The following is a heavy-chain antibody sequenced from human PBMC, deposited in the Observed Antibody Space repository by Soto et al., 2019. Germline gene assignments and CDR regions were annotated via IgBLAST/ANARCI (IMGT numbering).Heavy chain of an antibody. CDR3: ARGPYGDNAFDI. CDR2: IAPHRDGT. D-gene: IGHD4-17*01. J-gene: IGHJ3*02. CDR1: GYSFTDYY. Sequence: QVQVVQSGAEVKKPGASVKVSCKASGYSFTDYYMHWIRQAPGQGLEWMGWIAPHRDGTEFAQKFQGRITLTGETSTSTAYMELKELTSADTAVYFCARGPYGDNAFDIWGQGTVVTVSS. V-gene: IGHV1-2*02.